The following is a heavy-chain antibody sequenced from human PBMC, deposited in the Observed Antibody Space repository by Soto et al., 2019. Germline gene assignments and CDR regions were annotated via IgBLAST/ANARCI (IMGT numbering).Heavy chain of an antibody. V-gene: IGHV1-69*08. CDR1: GGTFSSYT. D-gene: IGHD2-2*01. CDR3: ARDGEGYCRSTSCYGLNWFDP. J-gene: IGHJ5*02. CDR2: IIPILGIA. Sequence: QVQLVQSGAEVKKPGSSVKVSCKASGGTFSSYTISWVRQAPGQGLEWMGRIIPILGIANYAQKFQGRVTITADKSTSTAYMELSSLRSEDTAVYYCARDGEGYCRSTSCYGLNWFDPWGQGTLVTVSS.